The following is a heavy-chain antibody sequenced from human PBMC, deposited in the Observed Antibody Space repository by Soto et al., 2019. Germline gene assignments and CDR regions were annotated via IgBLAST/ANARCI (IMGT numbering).Heavy chain of an antibody. CDR2: IYYSGST. J-gene: IGHJ4*02. CDR1: GGSISSSSYY. Sequence: QLQLQESGPGLVKPSETLSLTCTVSGGSISSSSYYWGWIRQPPGKGLEWIGSIYYSGSTYYNPSLKSRVTISVDTSKNQFSLRLSSVTAADTAVYYCASHGPPSVWPRRYFDYWGQGTLVTVSS. D-gene: IGHD2-8*01. V-gene: IGHV4-39*01. CDR3: ASHGPPSVWPRRYFDY.